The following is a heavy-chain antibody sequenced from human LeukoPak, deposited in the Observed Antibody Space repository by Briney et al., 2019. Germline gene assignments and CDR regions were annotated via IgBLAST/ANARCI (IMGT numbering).Heavy chain of an antibody. CDR1: GFTFSSYA. CDR2: ISGSGGST. D-gene: IGHD2-15*01. CDR3: AKDRLTNLNVGNLGYCSGGSCYSGLFDY. Sequence: GGSLRLSCAASGFTFSSYAMSWVRQAPGKGLEWVSGISGSGGSTYYADSVKGRFTISRDNSKNTLYLQMNSLRAEDTAVYYCAKDRLTNLNVGNLGYCSGGSCYSGLFDYWGQGTLVTVSS. J-gene: IGHJ4*02. V-gene: IGHV3-23*01.